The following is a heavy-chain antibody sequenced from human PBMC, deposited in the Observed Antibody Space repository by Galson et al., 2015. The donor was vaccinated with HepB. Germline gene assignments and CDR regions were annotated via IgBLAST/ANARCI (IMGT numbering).Heavy chain of an antibody. CDR1: GFTFSYYA. CDR3: AKGYGLFDS. D-gene: IGHD5-18*01. J-gene: IGHJ5*01. Sequence: SLRLSCAASGFTFSYYAMAWVRQAPGKGLEWISAITPSGDNTYSADSMKGRFFISRDNSQNTLFLQMNSLRADDTAIYFCAKGYGLFDSWGHGILVTVSS. CDR2: ITPSGDNT. V-gene: IGHV3-23*01.